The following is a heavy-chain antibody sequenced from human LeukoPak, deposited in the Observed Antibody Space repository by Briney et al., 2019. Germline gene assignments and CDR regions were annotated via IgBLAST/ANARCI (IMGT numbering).Heavy chain of an antibody. CDR3: TTDGTTGTTLTPHDY. CDR1: GFTFSDAR. J-gene: IGHJ4*02. D-gene: IGHD1-1*01. Sequence: PGGSLRLSCAVSGFTFSDARMSWVRQSPGKGLEWVGHIKRKTDGGTADYAAPVKGRFTISRDDSKNTLYLQINSLTTEDTSVYYCTTDGTTGTTLTPHDYWGQGTLVTVSS. V-gene: IGHV3-15*01. CDR2: IKRKTDGGTA.